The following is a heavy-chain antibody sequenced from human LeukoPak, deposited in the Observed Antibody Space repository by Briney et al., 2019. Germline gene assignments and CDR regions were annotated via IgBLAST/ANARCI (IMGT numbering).Heavy chain of an antibody. Sequence: ASVKVSCKASGYTFIRYHMHWVRQAPGQGLEWIGVLKLYDGSISHAQKFQGRVTMTSDTSTSTVYMELSSLRSEDTAVYFCARDGGSFSYNMDVSGQGTTVTVSS. CDR1: GYTFIRYH. CDR2: LKLYDGSI. V-gene: IGHV1-46*01. J-gene: IGHJ6*02. D-gene: IGHD1-26*01. CDR3: ARDGGSFSYNMDV.